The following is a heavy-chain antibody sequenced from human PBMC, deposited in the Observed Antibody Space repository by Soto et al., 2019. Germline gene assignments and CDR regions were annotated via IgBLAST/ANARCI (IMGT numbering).Heavy chain of an antibody. V-gene: IGHV4-34*01. CDR3: ARDRGQNCFDP. J-gene: IGHJ5*02. D-gene: IGHD3-10*01. Sequence: TSETLSLTCAVYGGSFSGYYWSWIRQPPGKGLEWIGEINHSGSTNYNPSLKSRVTISVDTSKNQFSLKLSSVTAADTAVYYCARDRGQNCFDPWGQGTLVTVSS. CDR2: INHSGST. CDR1: GGSFSGYY.